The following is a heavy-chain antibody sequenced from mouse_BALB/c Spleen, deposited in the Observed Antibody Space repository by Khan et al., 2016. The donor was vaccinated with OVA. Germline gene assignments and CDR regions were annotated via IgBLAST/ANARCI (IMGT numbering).Heavy chain of an antibody. J-gene: IGHJ2*01. CDR3: VRFHGGY. CDR1: GYTFKDYV. V-gene: IGHV9-3-1*01. D-gene: IGHD1-1*01. CDR2: MNTYTGEP. Sequence: QIQLVQSGPELKKPGETVKISCKASGYTFKDYVMNWVKQSPGEGLKWMGWMNTYTGEPTYADDFKGRFAFSLETSASTAYLQLSSLKNEEPATYFCVRFHGGYWGHGTPLTVSS.